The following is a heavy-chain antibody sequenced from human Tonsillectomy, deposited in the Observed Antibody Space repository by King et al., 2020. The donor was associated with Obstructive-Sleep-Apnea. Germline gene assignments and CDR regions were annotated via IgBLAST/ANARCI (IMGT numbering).Heavy chain of an antibody. V-gene: IGHV3-23*04. CDR1: GFAFSSYA. CDR2: ISGSGGYT. D-gene: IGHD3-22*01. Sequence: VQLVESGGGLVQPGGSLRLSCAASGFAFSSYAMGWVRQAPGKGLEWVSGISGSGGYTYYADSVKGRFTISRDNSKHTLYLQMNSLGAEDTAVYYCASAPPQQYYYDNSGHYYCPFDYWGQGTLVTVSS. CDR3: ASAPPQQYYYDNSGHYYCPFDY. J-gene: IGHJ4*02.